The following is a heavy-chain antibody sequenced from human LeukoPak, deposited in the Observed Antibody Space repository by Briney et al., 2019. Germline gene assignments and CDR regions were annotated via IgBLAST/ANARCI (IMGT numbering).Heavy chain of an antibody. CDR1: GFTFSSYA. D-gene: IGHD4-17*01. Sequence: GGSLRLSCAASGFTFSSYAMHWVRQAPGKGLEWVAVISYDGSNKYYADSVKGRFTISRDNSKNTLYLQMNSLRAEDTAVYYCARDPGQGDYDYGDYCFDYWGQGTLVTVSS. V-gene: IGHV3-30*04. J-gene: IGHJ4*02. CDR3: ARDPGQGDYDYGDYCFDY. CDR2: ISYDGSNK.